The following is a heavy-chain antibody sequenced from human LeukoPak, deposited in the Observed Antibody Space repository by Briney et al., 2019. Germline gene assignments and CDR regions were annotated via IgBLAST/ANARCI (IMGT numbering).Heavy chain of an antibody. CDR1: GFTFSSYA. CDR3: ARVDSSGSSY. J-gene: IGHJ4*02. V-gene: IGHV3-23*01. CDR2: IGGSGDSI. D-gene: IGHD3-22*01. Sequence: GGSLRLSCAASGFTFSSYAMTWVRQAPGKGLEWVSIIGGSGDSIYYADSVKGRFTISRDNSQDTLYLQMNSLSAEDTAVYYCARVDSSGSSYWGQGTLVTVSS.